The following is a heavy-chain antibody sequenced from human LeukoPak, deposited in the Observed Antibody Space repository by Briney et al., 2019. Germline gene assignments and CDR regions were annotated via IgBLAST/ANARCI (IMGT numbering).Heavy chain of an antibody. J-gene: IGHJ4*02. CDR2: IIPIFGTA. CDR1: GGTFSSYA. CDR3: ARGLRLRYFDWLFGY. D-gene: IGHD3-9*01. Sequence: SVKVSCKASGGTFSSYAISWVRQAPGQGPEWMGGIIPIFGTANYAQKFQGRVTITADKSTSTAYMELSSLRSEDTAVYYCARGLRLRYFDWLFGYWGQGTLVTVSS. V-gene: IGHV1-69*06.